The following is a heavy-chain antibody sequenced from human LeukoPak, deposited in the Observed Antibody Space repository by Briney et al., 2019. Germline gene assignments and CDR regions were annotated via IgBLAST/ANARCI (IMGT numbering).Heavy chain of an antibody. CDR2: INPSGGT. CDR1: GGSFRDYS. J-gene: IGHJ6*03. D-gene: IGHD5-18*01. Sequence: SETLSLTCAVYGGSFRDYSWSWIRQPPGKGLEWIGEINPSGGTNHNPPLMSRLSMSVDTSKNQISLRVSSVTAADTAVYYCARVGYRYSINDWSRIGLGAYPTKYYYYMDVWGKGTTVTVSS. V-gene: IGHV4-34*01. CDR3: ARVGYRYSINDWSRIGLGAYPTKYYYYMDV.